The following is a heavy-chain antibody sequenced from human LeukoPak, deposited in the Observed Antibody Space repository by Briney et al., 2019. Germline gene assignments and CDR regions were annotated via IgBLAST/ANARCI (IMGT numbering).Heavy chain of an antibody. J-gene: IGHJ4*02. CDR2: ISYDGSNK. CDR3: AKDMRGVVLVPRAYYFDS. V-gene: IGHV3-30*04. D-gene: IGHD2-8*02. Sequence: PGRSLRLSCAASGFTFSSYAMHWVRQAPGKGLEWVAVISYDGSNKYYADSVKGRFTISRDNSKNTLYLQMNSLRAEDTAVYYCAKDMRGVVLVPRAYYFDSWGRGTLVTVSS. CDR1: GFTFSSYA.